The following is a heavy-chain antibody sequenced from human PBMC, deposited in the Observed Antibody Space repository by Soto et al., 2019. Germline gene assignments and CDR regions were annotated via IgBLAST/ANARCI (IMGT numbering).Heavy chain of an antibody. CDR1: GFSLRNERMG. V-gene: IGHV2-26*01. J-gene: IGHJ2*01. CDR3: ARIWYNDYVHWTFDL. Sequence: QVTLKESGPVLVKPTETLTLTCSVSGFSLRNERMGVSWIRQPPGKALEWLAHIFSNDEKSYSTSLKSRLTISKDTSKSQVVLTMTNMDPVDTATYHCARIWYNDYVHWTFDLWGRGTLVTVSS. CDR2: IFSNDEK. D-gene: IGHD4-17*01.